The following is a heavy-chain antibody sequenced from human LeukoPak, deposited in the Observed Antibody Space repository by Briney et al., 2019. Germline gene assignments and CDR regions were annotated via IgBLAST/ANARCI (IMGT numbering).Heavy chain of an antibody. J-gene: IGHJ4*02. D-gene: IGHD2-2*01. CDR2: IYHSGST. Sequence: SETLYLTCTVSGYSISSGYYWGWIRQPPGKGLEWIGSIYHSGSTYYNPSLKSRVTISVDTSKNQFSLKLSSVTAADTAVYYCARYCSSTSCYRTFDYWGQGTLVTVSS. V-gene: IGHV4-38-2*02. CDR3: ARYCSSTSCYRTFDY. CDR1: GYSISSGYY.